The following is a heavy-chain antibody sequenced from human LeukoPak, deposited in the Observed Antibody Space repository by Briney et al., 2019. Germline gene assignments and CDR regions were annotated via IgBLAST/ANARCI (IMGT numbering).Heavy chain of an antibody. D-gene: IGHD3-22*01. CDR3: ARVGLYDSSGYPRPLDY. CDR1: GFTFSSYD. J-gene: IGHJ4*02. V-gene: IGHV3-13*01. CDR2: IGTAGDT. Sequence: PGGSLKLSCAASGFTFSSYDTHWVRQATGKGLEWVSAIGTAGDTYYPGSVKGRFTISRENAKNSLYLQMNSLRAGDTAVYYCARVGLYDSSGYPRPLDYWGQGTLVTVSS.